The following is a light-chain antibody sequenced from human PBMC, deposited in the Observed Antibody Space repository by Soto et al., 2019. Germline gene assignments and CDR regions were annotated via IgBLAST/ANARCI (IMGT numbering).Light chain of an antibody. CDR1: QSISR. V-gene: IGKV1-5*03. CDR2: EAS. Sequence: DIQMTQSPSTLSASVGDRVTITCRASQSISRLAWYQQRPGKAPKLLIYEASKLENGVPSSFSGSGSGTEVILTISSLQPDDFATYYCQQYSSYPYTFGQGTKLEIK. J-gene: IGKJ2*01. CDR3: QQYSSYPYT.